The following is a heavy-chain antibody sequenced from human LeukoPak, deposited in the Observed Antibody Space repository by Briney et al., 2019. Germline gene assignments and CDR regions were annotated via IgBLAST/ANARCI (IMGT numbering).Heavy chain of an antibody. D-gene: IGHD6-19*01. Sequence: GGSLRLSCAASGFTFSSYSMNWVRQAPGKGLEWVSSISSSSSYIYYVDSVKGRFTISRDNAKNSLYLQMNSLRAEDTAVYYCASVKGQWLVGGAGYWGQGTLVTVSS. V-gene: IGHV3-21*01. CDR1: GFTFSSYS. CDR2: ISSSSSYI. CDR3: ASVKGQWLVGGAGY. J-gene: IGHJ4*02.